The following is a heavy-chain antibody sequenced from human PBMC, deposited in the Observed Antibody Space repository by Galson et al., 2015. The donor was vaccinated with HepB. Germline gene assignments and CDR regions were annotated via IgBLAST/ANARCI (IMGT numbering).Heavy chain of an antibody. CDR2: ISYDGSNK. CDR1: GFTFSSYA. J-gene: IGHJ4*02. V-gene: IGHV3-30*04. CDR3: ARERFEYSSGRYLRVVYYFDY. D-gene: IGHD6-19*01. Sequence: SLRLSCAASGFTFSSYAMHWVRQAPGKGLEWVAVISYDGSNKYYADSVKGRFTISRDNSKNTLYLQMNSLRAEDTAVYYCARERFEYSSGRYLRVVYYFDYWGQGTLVTVSS.